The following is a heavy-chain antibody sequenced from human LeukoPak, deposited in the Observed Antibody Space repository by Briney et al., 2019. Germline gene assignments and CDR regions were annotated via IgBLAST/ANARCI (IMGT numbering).Heavy chain of an antibody. D-gene: IGHD4-23*01. J-gene: IGHJ4*02. V-gene: IGHV3-48*02. Sequence: PAGGSLRLSCVASGFTFSRNSMDWVRQAPGKGLEWVSHISTTSGTIYYADSVRGRFTISRDNAKNSLFLQMTSLRDEDTAVYYCARVTSGGNPYFDYWGQGTLVTVSS. CDR2: ISTTSGTI. CDR3: ARVTSGGNPYFDY. CDR1: GFTFSRNS.